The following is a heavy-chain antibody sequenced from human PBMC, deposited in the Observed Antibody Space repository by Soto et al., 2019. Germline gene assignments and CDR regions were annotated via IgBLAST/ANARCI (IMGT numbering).Heavy chain of an antibody. D-gene: IGHD2-15*01. Sequence: EVQLLESGGGLVQPGGSLRLSCAASGFTFSSFAMSWVRQAPGKGLEWVSAISGSGGTTYYADSVKGRFTISRDNSKNTMYLQMNRLRTEDTAVYYCAKDQGYCSGGSCYDYWGQGTLVTVSS. CDR3: AKDQGYCSGGSCYDY. V-gene: IGHV3-23*01. J-gene: IGHJ4*02. CDR2: ISGSGGTT. CDR1: GFTFSSFA.